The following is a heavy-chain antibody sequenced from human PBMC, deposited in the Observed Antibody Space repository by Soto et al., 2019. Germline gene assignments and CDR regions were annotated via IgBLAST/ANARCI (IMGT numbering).Heavy chain of an antibody. CDR2: IVVGSGNT. V-gene: IGHV1-58*01. CDR3: AADRVPGNFDY. Sequence: ASVKVSCTASGFTFTSSAVQWVRQARGQRLEWIGWIVVGSGNTNYAQKFQERVTITRDMSTSTAYMELSSLRSEDTAVYYCAADRVPGNFDYWGQGTLVTVSS. CDR1: GFTFTSSA. D-gene: IGHD3-3*01. J-gene: IGHJ4*02.